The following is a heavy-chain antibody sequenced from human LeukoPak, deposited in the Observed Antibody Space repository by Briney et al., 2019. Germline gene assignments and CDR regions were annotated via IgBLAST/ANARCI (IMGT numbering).Heavy chain of an antibody. J-gene: IGHJ4*02. CDR2: IIPIFGTA. CDR3: ARSNIVATITDY. V-gene: IGHV1-69*05. Sequence: SVKVSCKASGGTFSSYAISWVRQAPGQGLEWMGRIIPIFGTANYAQKFQGRVTITTDESTSTAYMELSSLRSEDTAVYYCARSNIVATITDYWGQGTLVTVSS. D-gene: IGHD5-12*01. CDR1: GGTFSSYA.